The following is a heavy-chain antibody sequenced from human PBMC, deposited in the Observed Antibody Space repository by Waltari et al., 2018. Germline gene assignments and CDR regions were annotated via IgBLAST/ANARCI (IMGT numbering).Heavy chain of an antibody. CDR3: ASDSSGYYFDY. CDR2: IYYSGST. Sequence: QVQLQESGPGLVKPSETLSLTCTVSGGSISSYYWSWIRQPPGKGLEWIGYIYYSGSTNYNPSLKSRVTISVDTSKNQFSLKLSSVTAADTAVYYCASDSSGYYFDYWGQGTLVTVSS. J-gene: IGHJ4*02. V-gene: IGHV4-59*01. D-gene: IGHD3-22*01. CDR1: GGSISSYY.